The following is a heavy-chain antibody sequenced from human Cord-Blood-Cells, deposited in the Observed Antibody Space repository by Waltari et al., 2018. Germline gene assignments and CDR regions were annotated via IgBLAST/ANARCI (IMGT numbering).Heavy chain of an antibody. CDR3: ARATGDFDY. J-gene: IGHJ4*02. CDR1: GYSISSGYY. CDR2: IYHSGGT. Sequence: QVQLQESGPGLVKPSETLSLTCAVSGYSISSGYYWGWIRQPPGKGLEWIGSIYHSGGTYNNPSLKSRVTISGDTSENQFSLKLSSVTAADTAVYYCARATGDFDYWGQGTLVTVSS. D-gene: IGHD7-27*01. V-gene: IGHV4-38-2*01.